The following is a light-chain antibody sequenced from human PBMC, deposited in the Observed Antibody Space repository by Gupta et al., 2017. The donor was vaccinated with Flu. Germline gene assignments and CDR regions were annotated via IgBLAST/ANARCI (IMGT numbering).Light chain of an antibody. CDR2: RAS. J-gene: IGKJ3*01. V-gene: IGKV1-27*01. CDR3: QKYKSAPFT. Sequence: DIQMTQSPSSLSASVGDRVTITCRASQDIGNYLAWYQQKPGKVPKLLIYRASTLQSGVPSRFSGSGSGTDFTLTISSLQPEDFATYYCQKYKSAPFTFGPGTIVDF. CDR1: QDIGNY.